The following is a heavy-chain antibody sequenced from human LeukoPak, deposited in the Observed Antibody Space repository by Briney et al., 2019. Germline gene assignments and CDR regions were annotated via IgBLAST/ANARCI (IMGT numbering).Heavy chain of an antibody. CDR3: AREGPYDYDSSFYYY. Sequence: GGSLRLSCAASGFAFSTFSMNWVRQAPGKGLEWVSYISSSSSTIYYADSVKGRFTVSRDNAKNSLYLQMNSLRAEDTAVYYCAREGPYDYDSSFYYYWGQGTLVTVSS. CDR1: GFAFSTFS. J-gene: IGHJ4*02. D-gene: IGHD3-22*01. CDR2: ISSSSSTI. V-gene: IGHV3-48*01.